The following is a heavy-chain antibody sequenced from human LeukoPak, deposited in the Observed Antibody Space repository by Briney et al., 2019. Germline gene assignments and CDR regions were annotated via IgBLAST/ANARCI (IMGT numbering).Heavy chain of an antibody. V-gene: IGHV3-74*01. Sequence: GGSLRLSCAASGFTFSSYWMHWVRQAPGKGLVWVSRINSDGINTSYAGSVKGRFTISRDNAKNTLYLQMNSLRAEDTAVYYCLPNALDYWGQGTLVTVSS. CDR1: GFTFSSYW. CDR3: LPNALDY. J-gene: IGHJ4*02. D-gene: IGHD2-8*01. CDR2: INSDGINT.